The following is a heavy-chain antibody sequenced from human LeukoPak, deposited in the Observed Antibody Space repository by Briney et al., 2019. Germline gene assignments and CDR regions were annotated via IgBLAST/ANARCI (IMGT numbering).Heavy chain of an antibody. D-gene: IGHD6-13*01. CDR1: LYSFTSYV. CDR2: MNPNSGNT. CDR3: ARGGYSSSWYRGGYYYYGMDV. V-gene: IGHV1-8*01. J-gene: IGHJ6*02. Sequence: ASAKDSCMDPLYSFTSYVINGVRQATGQGLEWMGWMNPNSGNTGYAQKFQGRVTMTRNTSISTAYMELSSLRSEDTAVYYCARGGYSSSWYRGGYYYYGMDVWGQGATVTVSS.